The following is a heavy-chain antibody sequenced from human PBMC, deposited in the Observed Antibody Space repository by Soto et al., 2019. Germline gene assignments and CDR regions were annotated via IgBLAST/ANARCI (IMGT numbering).Heavy chain of an antibody. J-gene: IGHJ4*02. V-gene: IGHV3-15*07. CDR2: IKSKTDGGTT. D-gene: IGHD5-18*01. Sequence: GGSLRLSCAVSGVTLTNVWMNWVREAPGKGPEWVGRIKSKTDGGTTDYAAPVKGRFTISRDDSENTLYLQMNSLNTEDTAVYYCSHGYYQYCYSWGQGTLVTVSS. CDR1: GVTLTNVW. CDR3: SHGYYQYCYS.